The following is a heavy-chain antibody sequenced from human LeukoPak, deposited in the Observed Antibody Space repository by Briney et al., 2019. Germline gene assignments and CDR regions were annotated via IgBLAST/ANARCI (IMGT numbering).Heavy chain of an antibody. CDR3: ARGLWSAHRREYYFDS. V-gene: IGHV1-3*01. CDR2: INAGNGDT. J-gene: IGHJ4*02. Sequence: ASVKASCKASGYTFTNYAVNWLRQAPGQRLEWMGWINAGNGDTKFSQNYQARVTTTRDASASTAYMELSSLTSEDTAVYFCARGLWSAHRREYYFDSWGQGTLVTVSS. D-gene: IGHD3-3*01. CDR1: GYTFTNYA.